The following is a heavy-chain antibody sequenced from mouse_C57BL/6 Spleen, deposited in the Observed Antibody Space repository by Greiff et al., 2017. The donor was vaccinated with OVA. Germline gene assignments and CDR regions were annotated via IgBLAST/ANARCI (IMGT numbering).Heavy chain of an antibody. Sequence: EVQLQQSGPVLVKPGASVKMSCKASGYTFTDYYMNWVKQSHGKSLEWIGVINPYNGGTSYNQKFKGKATLTVDKSSSTAYMELNSLTSEDSAVYYCAGYYSNWGYYAMDYWGQGTSVTVSS. CDR3: AGYYSNWGYYAMDY. CDR2: INPYNGGT. CDR1: GYTFTDYY. V-gene: IGHV1-19*01. D-gene: IGHD2-5*01. J-gene: IGHJ4*01.